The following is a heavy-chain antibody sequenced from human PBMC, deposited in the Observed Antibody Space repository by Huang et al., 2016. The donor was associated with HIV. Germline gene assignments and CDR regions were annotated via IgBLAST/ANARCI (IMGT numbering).Heavy chain of an antibody. D-gene: IGHD3-22*01. Sequence: EVQLVESGGALVQPGGSLKLSCVVSGFDFSKYSMNWVRQAPGKGLEGVSEISGTSSNIYYADSVKGRFTISRDNAKNSVFLQMRSLRAEDTALYYCARTEMEYYYGSSGYYPDYWGQRTQVTVSS. J-gene: IGHJ4*02. CDR3: ARTEMEYYYGSSGYYPDY. V-gene: IGHV3-48*01. CDR1: GFDFSKYS. CDR2: ISGTSSNI.